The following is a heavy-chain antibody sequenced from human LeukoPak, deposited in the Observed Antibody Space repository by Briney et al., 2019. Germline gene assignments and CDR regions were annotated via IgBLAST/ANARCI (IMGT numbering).Heavy chain of an antibody. V-gene: IGHV3-30-3*01. CDR2: ISYDGSNK. J-gene: IGHJ4*02. CDR3: AREEVY. CDR1: GFTFSSYA. Sequence: GGSLRLSCAASGFTFSSYAMHWVRQAPGKGLEWVAVISYDGSNKYYADSVKGRFTISRDNSKNTLYLQMNSLRAEDTAVYYCAREEVYWGQGTLVTVSS.